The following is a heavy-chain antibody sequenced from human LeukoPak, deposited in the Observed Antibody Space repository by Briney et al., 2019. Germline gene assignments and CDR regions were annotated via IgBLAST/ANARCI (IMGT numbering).Heavy chain of an antibody. V-gene: IGHV4-34*01. Sequence: SETLSLTCAVYGGSFSGYYWSWIRQPPGKGLEWIGEINHSGSTNYNPSLKSRVTISVDTSKNQFSLKLSSVTAADTAVYYCSLRSWYYFDYWSQGTLVTVSS. CDR3: SLRSWYYFDY. J-gene: IGHJ4*02. CDR1: GGSFSGYY. CDR2: INHSGST. D-gene: IGHD6-13*01.